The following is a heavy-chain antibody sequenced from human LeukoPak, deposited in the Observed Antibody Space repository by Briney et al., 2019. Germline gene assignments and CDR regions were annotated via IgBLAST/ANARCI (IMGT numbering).Heavy chain of an antibody. CDR1: GYSISSGYY. D-gene: IGHD6-6*01. J-gene: IGHJ5*02. Sequence: SETLSLTCTVSGYSISSGYYWGWIRQPPGKGLEWIGSIYHSGSTYYNPSLKSRVTISVDTSKNQFSLKLSSVTAADTAVYYCARVPSIAARPDWFDPWGQGTLVTVSS. CDR3: ARVPSIAARPDWFDP. V-gene: IGHV4-38-2*02. CDR2: IYHSGST.